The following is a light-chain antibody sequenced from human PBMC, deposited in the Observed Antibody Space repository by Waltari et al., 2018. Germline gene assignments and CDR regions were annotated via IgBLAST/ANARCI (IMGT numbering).Light chain of an antibody. J-gene: IGLJ2*01. CDR1: SSDVGGYNY. CDR3: ASYTSHSHVV. CDR2: DVS. V-gene: IGLV2-14*01. Sequence: QSALTQPASVSGSPGQSITISCTGTSSDVGGYNYVSWYQQHPGEVPKLMIFDVSNRPSRVSNRFSGSKSGNTASLTISGLQAEDEADYYCASYTSHSHVVFGGGTKLTVL.